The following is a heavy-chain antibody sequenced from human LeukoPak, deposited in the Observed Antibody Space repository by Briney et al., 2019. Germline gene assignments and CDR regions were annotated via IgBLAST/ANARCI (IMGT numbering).Heavy chain of an antibody. CDR3: ARASYSYDINGWVPFDY. V-gene: IGHV4-59*10. D-gene: IGHD3-22*01. CDR2: IYTSGST. Sequence: PSETLSLTCAVYGGSFSGYYWSWIRQPAGKGLEWIGRIYTSGSTNYNPSLKSRVTISGDTSKNQFSLRLSSVTAADTAVYYCARASYSYDINGWVPFDYWGQGTLVTVS. CDR1: GGSFSGYY. J-gene: IGHJ4*02.